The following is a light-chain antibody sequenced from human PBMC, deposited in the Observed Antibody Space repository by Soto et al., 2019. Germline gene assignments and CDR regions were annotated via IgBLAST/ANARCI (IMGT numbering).Light chain of an antibody. CDR3: QQYGSSPRT. Sequence: EIVLTQSPGTLSLSPEERATLSCRASQSVSSSYLAWYQQKPGQAPRLLIYGASSRATGIPDRFSGSGSGTDVTLTISRLEPEDCAVYYCQQYGSSPRTFGQGTKVEIK. J-gene: IGKJ1*01. CDR1: QSVSSSY. V-gene: IGKV3-20*01. CDR2: GAS.